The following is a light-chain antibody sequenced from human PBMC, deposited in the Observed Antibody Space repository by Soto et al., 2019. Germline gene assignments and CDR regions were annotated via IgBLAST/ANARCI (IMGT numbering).Light chain of an antibody. CDR1: QSVRSY. V-gene: IGKV3-11*01. CDR2: DAS. Sequence: EIVLTQSPATPSLSPGERATLSCRASQSVRSYLTWYRQKPGQAPRLLIYDASNRATGIPARFSGSGSGTDFTLTISSLQSEDFAVYYCQQYNNWPITFGQGTRLEI. J-gene: IGKJ5*01. CDR3: QQYNNWPIT.